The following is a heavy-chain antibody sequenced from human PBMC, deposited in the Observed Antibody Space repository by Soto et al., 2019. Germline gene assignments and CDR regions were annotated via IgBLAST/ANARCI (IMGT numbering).Heavy chain of an antibody. CDR3: TRVLYGTS. J-gene: IGHJ5*02. CDR1: GFTFSSYE. D-gene: IGHD2-2*02. CDR2: ISGSGTTT. Sequence: EVQLVESGGGLVQPGGSLRLSRAGYGFTFSSYEMNWVRQAPGKGLEWVSFISGSGTTTYYADSVRGRFTISRDNTKNSLYLQMNSLSAEDTGVYYCTRVLYGTSWGQGTLVTVSS. V-gene: IGHV3-48*03.